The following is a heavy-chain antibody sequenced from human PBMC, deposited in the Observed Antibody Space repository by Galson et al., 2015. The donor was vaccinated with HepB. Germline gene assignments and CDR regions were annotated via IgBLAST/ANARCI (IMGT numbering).Heavy chain of an antibody. CDR1: GFTFSYYH. J-gene: IGHJ4*02. Sequence: SLRLSCAASGFTFSYYHMNWVRQAPGKGLEWISYITSSSTTIHYADSVRGRFTISRDNAKNSLYLQMNNLGDDDTATYYCARVYQDHSGVDYWGQGTLVTVSS. CDR2: ITSSSTTI. CDR3: ARVYQDHSGVDY. V-gene: IGHV3-48*02. D-gene: IGHD4/OR15-4a*01.